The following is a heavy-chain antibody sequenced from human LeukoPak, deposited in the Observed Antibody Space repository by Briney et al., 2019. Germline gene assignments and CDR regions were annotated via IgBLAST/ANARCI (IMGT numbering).Heavy chain of an antibody. V-gene: IGHV3-11*03. CDR3: ARRMRLDFDV. CDR1: RFTFSDYY. Sequence: GRSLRLSCAASRFTFSDYYLSWVRQAPGKVLEWLSYISSTSLYTNYAVSVKGRFTISRDNAKNSMYLQMNSLRAEDSAVYYGARRMRLDFDVWGQGTLVTVSS. D-gene: IGHD2-15*01. CDR2: ISSTSLYT. J-gene: IGHJ4*02.